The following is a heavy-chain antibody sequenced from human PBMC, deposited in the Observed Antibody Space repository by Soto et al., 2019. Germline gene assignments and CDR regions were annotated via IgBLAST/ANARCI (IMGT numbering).Heavy chain of an antibody. CDR2: ISGSGTTI. CDR3: AGDPYYYASDY. J-gene: IGHJ4*02. Sequence: QVQLVESGGGLVKPGGSLRLSCAASGFTFSDYYMSWIRQAPGKGLEWVSYISGSGTTIYYTDSVKGRFTVSRDNAKNSVYLQMNSLRAEDTAVYYCAGDPYYYASDYWGQGTLVTVSS. V-gene: IGHV3-11*01. D-gene: IGHD3-10*01. CDR1: GFTFSDYY.